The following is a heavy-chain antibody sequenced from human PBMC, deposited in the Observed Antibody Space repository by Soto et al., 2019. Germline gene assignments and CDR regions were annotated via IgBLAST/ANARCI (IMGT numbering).Heavy chain of an antibody. V-gene: IGHV3-23*01. CDR2: ISGSGGST. J-gene: IGHJ6*02. CDR3: AKDSVTGTSNYYYYYGMDV. Sequence: GGSLRLSCAASGFTFSSYAMSWVRQAPGKGLEWVSAISGSGGSTYYADSVKGRFTISRDNSKNTLYLQMNSLRAEDTAVYYCAKDSVTGTSNYYYYYGMDVWGQGTTVTVSS. CDR1: GFTFSSYA. D-gene: IGHD1-7*01.